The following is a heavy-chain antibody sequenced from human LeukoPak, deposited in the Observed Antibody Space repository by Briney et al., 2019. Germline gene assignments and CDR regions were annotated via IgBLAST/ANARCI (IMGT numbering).Heavy chain of an antibody. CDR2: IYYSGSA. J-gene: IGHJ6*03. V-gene: IGHV4-59*08. CDR3: ARQGVYGSSWYYYYMDV. D-gene: IGHD6-13*01. Sequence: PSETLSLTCTVSDDSIRSYYWSWIRQPPGKGLEWIGYIYYSGSANYNPSLKSRVTISVDTSKNQFSLKLSSVTAADTAVYYCARQGVYGSSWYYYYMDVWGKGTTVTVSS. CDR1: DDSIRSYY.